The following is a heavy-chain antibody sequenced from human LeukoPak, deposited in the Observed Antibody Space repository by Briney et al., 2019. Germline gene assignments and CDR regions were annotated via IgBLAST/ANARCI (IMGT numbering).Heavy chain of an antibody. CDR3: GRKSASRKTSEFDY. CDR1: GYTFTDYY. Sequence: VSVKLSCKASGYTFTDYYMNWVRQAPGQGLEWMGWIHPNSGGTNYAQKFQGRVTMTRDTSISTAYMELSRLTFDDTAMYYCGRKSASRKTSEFDYWGQGTLVTVSS. J-gene: IGHJ4*02. D-gene: IGHD2-2*01. V-gene: IGHV1-2*02. CDR2: IHPNSGGT.